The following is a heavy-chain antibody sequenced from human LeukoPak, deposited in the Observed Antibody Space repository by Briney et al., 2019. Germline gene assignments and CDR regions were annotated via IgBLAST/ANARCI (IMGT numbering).Heavy chain of an antibody. CDR2: ISGSGGST. CDR1: GFTFSSYA. CDR3: ATLRGPYSFDY. Sequence: GGSLTLSCAASGFTFSSYAMSWVRQAPGKGREWVSAISGSGGSTDYADSVKGRFTISRDNSKNTLYLQMNSLRAEDTAVYYCATLRGPYSFDYWGQGTLVTASS. V-gene: IGHV3-23*01. J-gene: IGHJ4*02. D-gene: IGHD4-17*01.